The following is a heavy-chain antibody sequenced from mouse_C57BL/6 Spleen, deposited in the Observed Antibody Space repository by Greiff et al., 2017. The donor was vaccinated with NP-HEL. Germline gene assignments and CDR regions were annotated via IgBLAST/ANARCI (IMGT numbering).Heavy chain of an antibody. D-gene: IGHD3-2*02. Sequence: VQLQQPGAELVRPGSSVKLSCKASGYTFTSYWMHWVKQRPIQGLEWIGNIDPSDSETHYNQKFKDKATLTVDKSSSTAYMQLSSLTSEDSAVYYCASRTAQALDYWGQGTTLTVSS. J-gene: IGHJ2*01. V-gene: IGHV1-52*01. CDR1: GYTFTSYW. CDR3: ASRTAQALDY. CDR2: IDPSDSET.